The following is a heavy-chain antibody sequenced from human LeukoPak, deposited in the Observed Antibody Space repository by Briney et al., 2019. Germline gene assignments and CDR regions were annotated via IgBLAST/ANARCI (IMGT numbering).Heavy chain of an antibody. Sequence: PGGSLRLSCAASGITFSSYSMNWVRQAPGKGLEWVSYISSSSSSIYYADSVKGRFTISRDNAKNSLYLQMNSLRAEDTAVYYCAREGPESGPDYWGQGTLVTVSS. CDR2: ISSSSSSI. CDR1: GITFSSYS. J-gene: IGHJ4*02. V-gene: IGHV3-48*01. CDR3: AREGPESGPDY. D-gene: IGHD1-14*01.